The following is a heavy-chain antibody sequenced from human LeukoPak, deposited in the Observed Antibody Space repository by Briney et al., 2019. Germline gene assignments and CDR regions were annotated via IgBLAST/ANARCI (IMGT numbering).Heavy chain of an antibody. CDR1: GFTFSSYS. J-gene: IGHJ3*02. Sequence: GGSLRLSCAASGFTFSSYSMNWVRQAPGKGLEWVSSISSSSSYIYYADSVKGRFTISRDNAKNSLYLQMNSLRAEDTAVYYCARGLGATDDAFDIWGQGTMVTVSS. D-gene: IGHD1-26*01. CDR2: ISSSSSYI. CDR3: ARGLGATDDAFDI. V-gene: IGHV3-21*01.